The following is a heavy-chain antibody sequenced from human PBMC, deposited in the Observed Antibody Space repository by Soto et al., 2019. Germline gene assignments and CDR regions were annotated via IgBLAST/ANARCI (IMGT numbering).Heavy chain of an antibody. CDR3: ARDAHNWNYVSWFDP. CDR1: GGSVSSGIYY. V-gene: IGHV4-61*01. Sequence: SETLSLTCTVSGGSVSSGIYYWSWIRQPPGKGLEWIGYIYYSGSTNYNPSLKSRVTISVDTSKNQFSLKLSSVTAADTAVYYCARDAHNWNYVSWFDPWGQGPMMTV. D-gene: IGHD1-7*01. J-gene: IGHJ5*02. CDR2: IYYSGST.